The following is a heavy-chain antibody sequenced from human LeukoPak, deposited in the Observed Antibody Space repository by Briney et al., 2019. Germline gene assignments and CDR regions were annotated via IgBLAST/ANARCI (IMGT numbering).Heavy chain of an antibody. CDR2: IYSGGST. J-gene: IGHJ4*02. D-gene: IGHD4-17*01. Sequence: TGGSLRLFCGASGFTVSSNYMSWVRQAPGKGLEWVSVIYSGGSTYYADSVKGRFTISRDNSKNTLYLQMNSLRAEDTAVYYCARDLPGRAVTWGQGTLVTVSS. CDR3: ARDLPGRAVT. V-gene: IGHV3-53*01. CDR1: GFTVSSNY.